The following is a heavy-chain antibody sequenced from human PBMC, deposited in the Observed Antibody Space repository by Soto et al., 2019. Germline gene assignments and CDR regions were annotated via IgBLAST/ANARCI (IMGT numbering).Heavy chain of an antibody. Sequence: GGSLRLSCAASGFTFSSYGMHWVRQAPGKGLEWVAVISYDGSNKYYADSVKGRFTISRDNSKNTLYLQMNSLRAEDTAVYYCAKGSYGSGSYYKGNFDYWGQGTLVTVSS. CDR1: GFTFSSYG. V-gene: IGHV3-30*18. CDR2: ISYDGSNK. D-gene: IGHD3-10*01. J-gene: IGHJ4*02. CDR3: AKGSYGSGSYYKGNFDY.